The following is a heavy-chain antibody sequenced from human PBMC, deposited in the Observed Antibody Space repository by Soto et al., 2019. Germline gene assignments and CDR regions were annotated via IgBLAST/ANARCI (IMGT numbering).Heavy chain of an antibody. Sequence: SVKVSCKASGGSFGKSAINWVRQTPGQGLEWLGGFIPVYRTLNYAQKFQGRVTITADESTGTAYMTLSSLASDDTAVYYCATGVIWIGYFTVDSWGQGTPVTVYS. CDR2: FIPVYRTL. D-gene: IGHD3-3*01. V-gene: IGHV1-69*13. J-gene: IGHJ4*02. CDR3: ATGVIWIGYFTVDS. CDR1: GGSFGKSA.